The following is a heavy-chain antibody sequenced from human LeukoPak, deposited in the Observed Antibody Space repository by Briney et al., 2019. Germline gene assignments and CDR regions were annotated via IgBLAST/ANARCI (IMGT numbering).Heavy chain of an antibody. CDR2: ISYDGSNK. CDR3: AKVRSRSRDGDKRDPVGEYYFDY. V-gene: IGHV3-30*04. CDR1: GFSFSSYA. J-gene: IGHJ4*02. D-gene: IGHD1-26*01. Sequence: PGRSLRLSCAASGFSFSSYAMHWVRQAPGKGLEWVAVISYDGSNKYYADSVKGRFTISRDNSKNTLYLQMNSLRAEDTAVYYCAKVRSRSRDGDKRDPVGEYYFDYWGQGTLVTVSS.